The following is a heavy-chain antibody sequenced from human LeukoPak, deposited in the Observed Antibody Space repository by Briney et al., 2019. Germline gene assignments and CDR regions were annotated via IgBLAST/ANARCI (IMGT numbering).Heavy chain of an antibody. Sequence: GGSLRLSSAASGFTFSSYSMNWLRQGPGKGLEWGSSISSSSSYIDYADSVKGRFTISRDNTKNSLYLQMNSLRAEDTAVYYCARDDIMTGHPTYYYYYMDVCGKGTTVTVSS. V-gene: IGHV3-21*01. CDR2: ISSSSSYI. CDR1: GFTFSSYS. J-gene: IGHJ6*03. CDR3: ARDDIMTGHPTYYYYYMDV. D-gene: IGHD3-9*01.